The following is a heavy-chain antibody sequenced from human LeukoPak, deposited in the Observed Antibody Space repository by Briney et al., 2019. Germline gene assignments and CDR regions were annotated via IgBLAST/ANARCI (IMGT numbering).Heavy chain of an antibody. V-gene: IGHV3-66*02. Sequence: PGGSLRLSCAASGFTVTNNDMSWVRQAPGKGLEWVSVIYSGDNTNYADSEKGRFTISRDNSKNTLYLQMNSLRAEDTAVYYCTKGGTGWNYFDCWGQGTLVTVSS. J-gene: IGHJ4*02. D-gene: IGHD6-19*01. CDR3: TKGGTGWNYFDC. CDR1: GFTVTNND. CDR2: IYSGDNT.